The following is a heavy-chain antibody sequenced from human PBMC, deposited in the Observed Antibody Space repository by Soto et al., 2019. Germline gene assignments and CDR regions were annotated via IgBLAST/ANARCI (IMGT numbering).Heavy chain of an antibody. J-gene: IGHJ4*02. Sequence: GGSLRLSCAASGFTVSSNYMSWVRQAPGKGLEWVSVIYSGGSTYYADSMKGRFTISRDNSKNTLYLQMNSLRAEDTAVYYCARDLKVIFDYWGQGTLVTVSS. CDR2: IYSGGST. CDR3: ARDLKVIFDY. D-gene: IGHD2-21*01. V-gene: IGHV3-53*01. CDR1: GFTVSSNY.